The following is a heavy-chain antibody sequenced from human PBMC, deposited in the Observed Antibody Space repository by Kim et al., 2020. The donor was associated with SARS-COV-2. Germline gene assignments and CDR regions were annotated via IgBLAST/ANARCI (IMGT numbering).Heavy chain of an antibody. D-gene: IGHD3-10*01. CDR2: INHSGST. CDR1: GGSFSGYY. Sequence: SETLSLTCAVYGGSFSGYYWSWIRQPPGKGLEWIGEINHSGSTNYNPSLKSRVTISVDTSKNQFSLKLSSVTAADTAVYYCARGIRYGSGRMPYYYYGMDVWGQGTTVTVSS. CDR3: ARGIRYGSGRMPYYYYGMDV. V-gene: IGHV4-34*01. J-gene: IGHJ6*02.